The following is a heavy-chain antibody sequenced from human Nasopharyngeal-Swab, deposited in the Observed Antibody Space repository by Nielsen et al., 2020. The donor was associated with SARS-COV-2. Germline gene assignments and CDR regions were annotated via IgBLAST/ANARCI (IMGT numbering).Heavy chain of an antibody. Sequence: GESLKISCAASGFTFSSYAMSWVLQAPGKGLEWVSAISGSGGSTYYADSVKGRFTISRDNSKNTLYLQMNSLRAEDTAVYYCAKTRWELLPRDFDYWGQGTLVTVSS. CDR1: GFTFSSYA. V-gene: IGHV3-23*01. CDR2: ISGSGGST. CDR3: AKTRWELLPRDFDY. J-gene: IGHJ4*02. D-gene: IGHD1-26*01.